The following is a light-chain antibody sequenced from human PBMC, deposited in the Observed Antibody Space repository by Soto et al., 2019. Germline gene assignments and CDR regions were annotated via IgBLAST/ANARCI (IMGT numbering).Light chain of an antibody. CDR2: DAS. CDR1: QIVSSY. V-gene: IGKV3-11*01. Sequence: IVLTQSPATLSLSPWERATLSCRASQIVSSYLAWYQQKPGQAPRLLIYDASNRATGIPARFSGSGSGTDFTLTISSLEPEDFAVYYCQQRSNWPTLTFGGGTKVEIK. CDR3: QQRSNWPTLT. J-gene: IGKJ4*01.